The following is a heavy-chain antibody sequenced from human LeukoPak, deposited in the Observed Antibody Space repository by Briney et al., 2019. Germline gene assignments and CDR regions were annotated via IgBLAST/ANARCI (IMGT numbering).Heavy chain of an antibody. Sequence: SVQVSCKASGGTFSSYAISWVRQAPGQGLEWMGGIIPVFGTANYAQKFQGRVTITTDESTSTAYMELSSLRSEDTAVSYCANVPSPGVAFDIWGQGTMVTVSS. CDR1: GGTFSSYA. CDR2: IIPVFGTA. CDR3: ANVPSPGVAFDI. J-gene: IGHJ3*02. V-gene: IGHV1-69*05. D-gene: IGHD2-2*01.